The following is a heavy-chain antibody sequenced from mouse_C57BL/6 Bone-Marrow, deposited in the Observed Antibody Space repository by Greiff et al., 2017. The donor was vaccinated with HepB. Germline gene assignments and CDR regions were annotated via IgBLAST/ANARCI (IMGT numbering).Heavy chain of an antibody. V-gene: IGHV5-17*01. Sequence: EVMLVESGGGLVKPGASLKLSCAASGFTFSDYGMHWVRQAPEKGLEWVAYISSGSSTIYYADTLKGRFTISRDNAKNTLFLQMTRLRSEDTAMYYSARIYDNDPSRLAYWGQGTLVTVSA. CDR3: ARIYDNDPSRLAY. D-gene: IGHD2-4*01. CDR1: GFTFSDYG. CDR2: ISSGSSTI. J-gene: IGHJ3*01.